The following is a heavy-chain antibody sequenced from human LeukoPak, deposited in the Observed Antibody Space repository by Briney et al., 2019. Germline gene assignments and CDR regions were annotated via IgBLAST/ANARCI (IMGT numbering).Heavy chain of an antibody. J-gene: IGHJ4*02. D-gene: IGHD3-22*01. V-gene: IGHV4-38-2*02. Sequence: SETLSLTCTVSGYSISSGYYWGWIRQPTGKGLEWIGSIYHSGSTYYNPSLKSRVTISVDTSKNQFSLKLSSVTAADTAVYYCARGGDYYDSSGPEAYWGQGTLVTVSS. CDR1: GYSISSGYY. CDR2: IYHSGST. CDR3: ARGGDYYDSSGPEAY.